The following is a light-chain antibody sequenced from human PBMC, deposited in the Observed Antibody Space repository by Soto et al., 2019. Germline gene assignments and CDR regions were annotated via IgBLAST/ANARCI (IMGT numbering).Light chain of an antibody. Sequence: QSALTQPASVSGSPGQSIAISCTGTSSDVGAYNFVSWYQQHPGKAPKLIIYGVTNRPSGVSNRFSGSKSGNTASLTISGLQAEDEAHYYCSSYTTSSTVIFGGGTQLTVL. CDR2: GVT. CDR3: SSYTTSSTVI. CDR1: SSDVGAYNF. J-gene: IGLJ2*01. V-gene: IGLV2-14*01.